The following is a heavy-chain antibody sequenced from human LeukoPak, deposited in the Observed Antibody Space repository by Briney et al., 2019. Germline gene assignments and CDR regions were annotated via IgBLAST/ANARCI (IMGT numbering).Heavy chain of an antibody. CDR1: GFTFSSNG. D-gene: IGHD2-15*01. J-gene: IGHJ4*02. CDR2: IWYDGSKK. CDR3: AKDSRSGGSNFDY. V-gene: IGHV3-33*06. Sequence: PGGSLRLSCAASGFTFSSNGMHWVRQAPGKGLEWVAVIWYDGSKKYYADSVKGRFTISRDNSKNTLYLQMNSLRAEDTAMYYCAKDSRSGGSNFDYWGQGTLVAVSS.